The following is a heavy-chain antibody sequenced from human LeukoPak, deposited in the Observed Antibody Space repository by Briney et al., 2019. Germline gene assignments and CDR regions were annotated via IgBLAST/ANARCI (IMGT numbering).Heavy chain of an antibody. D-gene: IGHD1-26*01. CDR1: GGSISSGDYY. CDR3: ARDIISGSSDAFDI. J-gene: IGHJ3*02. Sequence: SQTLSLTCTVSGGSISSGDYYWNWIRQPPGKGLEWIGYIYYSGSTYYNPSLKSRVTISVDTSKNQFSLKLSSVTAADTAVYYCARDIISGSSDAFDIWGQGTMVTVSS. CDR2: IYYSGST. V-gene: IGHV4-30-4*01.